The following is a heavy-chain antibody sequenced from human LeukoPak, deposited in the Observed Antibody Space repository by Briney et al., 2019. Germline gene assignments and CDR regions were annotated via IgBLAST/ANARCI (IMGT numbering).Heavy chain of an antibody. Sequence: PSETLSLTCTVSGGSISSSSYYWGWIRQPPGKGLEWIGSIYYSGSTYYNPSLKSRVTISVDTSKNQFSLKLSSVTAADTAVYYCARPGPMGRPGEIYFDYWGQGTLVTVSS. CDR3: ARPGPMGRPGEIYFDY. CDR1: GGSISSSSYY. V-gene: IGHV4-39*01. J-gene: IGHJ4*02. D-gene: IGHD3-16*01. CDR2: IYYSGST.